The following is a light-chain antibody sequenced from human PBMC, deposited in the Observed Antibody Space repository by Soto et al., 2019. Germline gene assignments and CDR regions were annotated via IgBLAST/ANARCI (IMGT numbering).Light chain of an antibody. CDR3: CSYAGSYNLEV. CDR1: SRDVGGYDF. CDR2: DVT. Sequence: QLVLTQPRSVSGSPGQSVTISCTGTSRDVGGYDFVSWYQKHPGKAPKLMIYDVTKRPSGVPDRFSGSKSGSSASLTISGLQAEDEADYYCCSYAGSYNLEVFGGGTKLTVL. V-gene: IGLV2-11*01. J-gene: IGLJ3*02.